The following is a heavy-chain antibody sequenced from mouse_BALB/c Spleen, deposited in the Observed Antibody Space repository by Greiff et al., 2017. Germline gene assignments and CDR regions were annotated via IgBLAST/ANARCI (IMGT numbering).Heavy chain of an antibody. J-gene: IGHJ4*01. Sequence: VQLQQPGAELVKPGASVKLSCKASGYTFTSYWMHWVKQRPGQGLEWIGEINPSNGRTNYNEKFKSKATLTVDKSSSTAYMQLSSLTSEDSAVYYCARGDYGSSYAMDYWGQGTSVTVSS. CDR2: INPSNGRT. D-gene: IGHD1-1*01. V-gene: IGHV1S81*02. CDR3: ARGDYGSSYAMDY. CDR1: GYTFTSYW.